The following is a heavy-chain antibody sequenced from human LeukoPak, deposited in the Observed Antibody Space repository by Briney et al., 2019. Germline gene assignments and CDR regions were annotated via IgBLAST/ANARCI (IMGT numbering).Heavy chain of an antibody. V-gene: IGHV1-24*01. CDR1: GYTITELS. CDR2: FDPEDDET. D-gene: IGHD1-1*01. CDR3: ATVQPSSSTAFSYYYYYYMDV. J-gene: IGHJ6*03. Sequence: ASVEVSCKVSGYTITELSMHWVRQAPGQGLESMGGFDPEDDETIYAQKFQGRVTMTEDTSTDTAYMELSSLRSEDTAVYFCATVQPSSSTAFSYYYYYYMDVWGKGTTVTVSS.